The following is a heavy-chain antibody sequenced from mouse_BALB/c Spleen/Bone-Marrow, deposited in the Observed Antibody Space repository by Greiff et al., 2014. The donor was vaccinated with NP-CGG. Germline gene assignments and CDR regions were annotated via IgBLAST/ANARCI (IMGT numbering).Heavy chain of an antibody. CDR3: ARRTPTVVATDY. CDR2: INPSNGRT. CDR1: GYTFTSYW. Sequence: VQLQQSGAELVKPGASVKLSCKASGYTFTSYWMHWVKQRPGQGLEWIGEINPSNGRTNYNEKFKSKATLTVDKSSSTAYMQLSSLTSEDSAVYYCARRTPTVVATDYWDQGTTLTVSS. D-gene: IGHD1-1*01. V-gene: IGHV1S81*02. J-gene: IGHJ2*01.